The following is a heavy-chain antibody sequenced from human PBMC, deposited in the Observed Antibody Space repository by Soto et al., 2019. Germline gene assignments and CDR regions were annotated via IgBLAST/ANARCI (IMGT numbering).Heavy chain of an antibody. V-gene: IGHV3-21*01. CDR1: GFTFSSYS. CDR2: ISSSSSYI. J-gene: IGHJ4*02. CDR3: ARGTPTLDY. Sequence: EVQLVESGGGLVKHGGSLRLSCAASGFTFSSYSMNWVRQAPGKGLEWVSSISSSSSYIYYADSVKGRFTISRDNAKNSLYLQMNSLRAEDTAVYYCARGTPTLDYWGQGTLVTVSS.